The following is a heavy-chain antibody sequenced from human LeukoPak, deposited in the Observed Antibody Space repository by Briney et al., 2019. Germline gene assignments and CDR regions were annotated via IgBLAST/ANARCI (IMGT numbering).Heavy chain of an antibody. CDR1: GYSFTSYW. J-gene: IGHJ4*02. CDR3: ARGPRGYSYGPHFDY. D-gene: IGHD5-18*01. Sequence: GESLKISCKGSGYSFTSYWIGWVRQAPGQGLEWMGWISAYNGNTNYAQKLQGRVTMTTDTSTSTAYMELRSLRSDDTAVYYCARGPRGYSYGPHFDYWGQGTLVTVSS. CDR2: ISAYNGNT. V-gene: IGHV1-18*04.